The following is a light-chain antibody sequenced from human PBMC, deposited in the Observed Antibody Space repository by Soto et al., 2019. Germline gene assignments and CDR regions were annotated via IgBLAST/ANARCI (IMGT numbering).Light chain of an antibody. CDR1: SGDVGSYIH. Sequence: QSALTQPRSVSGSPGQSVSISCTGTSGDVGSYIHVSWYQQHPGRAPKLMIYDVDERPSGVPDRFSGSKSGNTASLTISGLQAEDEADYYCCSYAGSYTYSWVFGNGTKVTVL. J-gene: IGLJ1*01. CDR2: DVD. V-gene: IGLV2-11*01. CDR3: CSYAGSYTYSWV.